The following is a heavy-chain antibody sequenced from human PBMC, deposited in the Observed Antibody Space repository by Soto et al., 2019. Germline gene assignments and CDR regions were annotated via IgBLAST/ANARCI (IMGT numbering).Heavy chain of an antibody. CDR1: GFTFSSYS. J-gene: IGHJ4*02. CDR3: ARDLTGTTPFDY. V-gene: IGHV3-21*01. D-gene: IGHD1-7*01. Sequence: GGSLRLSCAASGFTFSSYSMNWVRQAPGKGLEWVSSISSSSSYIYYADSVKGRFTISRDNAKNSLYLQMNSLRAEDTAVYYCARDLTGTTPFDYWGQGTLVTVSS. CDR2: ISSSSSYI.